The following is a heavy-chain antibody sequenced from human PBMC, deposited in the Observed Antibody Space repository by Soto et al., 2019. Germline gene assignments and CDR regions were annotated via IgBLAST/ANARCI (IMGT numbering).Heavy chain of an antibody. D-gene: IGHD3-9*01. CDR1: GFTFSSYT. CDR3: VKTMSTSPNRAFEF. CDR2: ISGSGGDT. V-gene: IGHV3-23*01. J-gene: IGHJ6*01. Sequence: PGGSLRLSCASSGFTFSSYTMRWVRQAPGKGLEWVSTISGSGGDTYYADSVKGWFTISRDNSKNTLYLQMNSLLAEATAIHWCVKTMSTSPNRAFEFWGKGPMVTVSS.